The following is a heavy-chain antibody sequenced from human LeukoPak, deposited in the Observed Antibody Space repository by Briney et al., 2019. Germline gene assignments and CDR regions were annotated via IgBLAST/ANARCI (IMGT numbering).Heavy chain of an antibody. Sequence: SETLSLTCAVYGGSFSGYYWSWIRQPPGKGLEWIGEINHSGSTNYNPSLKSRVTISVDTSKNQFSLTLSSVTAADTAVYYCARYEAVAGVFDYWGQGTLVTVSS. CDR1: GGSFSGYY. V-gene: IGHV4-34*01. CDR3: ARYEAVAGVFDY. CDR2: INHSGST. D-gene: IGHD6-19*01. J-gene: IGHJ4*02.